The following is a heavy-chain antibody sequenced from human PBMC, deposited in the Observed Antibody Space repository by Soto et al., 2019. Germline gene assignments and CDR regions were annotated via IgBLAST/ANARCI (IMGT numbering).Heavy chain of an antibody. CDR3: ARRYGYSFDY. V-gene: IGHV4-59*08. CDR2: MYNSGRT. Sequence: QVQLQESGPGLVKPSETLSLTCTVSGGSISSYYWSWIRQPPGQGLEWIGYMYNSGRTNYNPSLKSRVTISVDTSKNQFSLTLTSVTAADTAVYYCARRYGYSFDYWGQGTLVTVSS. CDR1: GGSISSYY. J-gene: IGHJ4*02. D-gene: IGHD1-1*01.